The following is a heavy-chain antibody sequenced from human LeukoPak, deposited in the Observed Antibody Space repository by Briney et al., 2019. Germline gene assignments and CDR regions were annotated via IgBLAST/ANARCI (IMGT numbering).Heavy chain of an antibody. CDR2: INPNSGGT. CDR3: ARDSIRDCSSTSCYGGIDY. D-gene: IGHD2-2*01. V-gene: IGHV1-2*02. Sequence: ASVKVSCKASGYTFTGYYMHWVRQAPGQGLEWMGWINPNSGGTNYAQKFQGRVTMTRDTSISTAYMELSRLRSDDTAVYYCARDSIRDCSSTSCYGGIDYWGQGTLVTASS. CDR1: GYTFTGYY. J-gene: IGHJ4*02.